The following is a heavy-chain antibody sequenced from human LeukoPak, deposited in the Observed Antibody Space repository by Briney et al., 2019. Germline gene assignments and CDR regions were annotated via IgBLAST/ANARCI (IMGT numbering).Heavy chain of an antibody. Sequence: GGSLRLSCAASGFTFSSYGMHWVRQAPGKGLEWVAVISYDGSNKYYADSVKGRFTISRDNSKNTLYLQMNSLRAEDTAVYYCARGPHATYYYGSGSLDYWGQGTLVTVSS. D-gene: IGHD3-10*01. CDR1: GFTFSSYG. CDR2: ISYDGSNK. V-gene: IGHV3-30*03. CDR3: ARGPHATYYYGSGSLDY. J-gene: IGHJ4*02.